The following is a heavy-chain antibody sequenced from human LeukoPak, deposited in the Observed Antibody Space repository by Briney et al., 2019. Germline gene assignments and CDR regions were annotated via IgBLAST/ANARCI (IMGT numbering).Heavy chain of an antibody. CDR2: IYTSGST. CDR1: GGSISSYY. J-gene: IGHJ4*02. D-gene: IGHD3-22*01. Sequence: SETLSLTCTVSGGSISSYYRSWIRQPAGKGLEWIGRIYTSGSTNYNPSLKSRVTMSVDTSKNQFSLKLSSVTAADTAVYYCARDKGSGYSNALDYWGQGTLVTVSS. CDR3: ARDKGSGYSNALDY. V-gene: IGHV4-4*07.